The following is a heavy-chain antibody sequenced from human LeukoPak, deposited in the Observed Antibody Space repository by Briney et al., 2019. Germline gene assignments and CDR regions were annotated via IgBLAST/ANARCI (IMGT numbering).Heavy chain of an antibody. J-gene: IGHJ4*02. CDR3: ARDPSTLLPTDDS. CDR2: IHPSGINT. CDR1: GFNFMQYG. V-gene: IGHV3-23*05. Sequence: PGGSLRLSCVGSGFNFMQYGMMWVRQAPGKGLEWVSTIHPSGINTHHADSVKGRFTISRDNSKNTLYLQMNSLRVEDTAIYYCARDPSTLLPTDDSWGQGTPVAVSS. D-gene: IGHD2-2*01.